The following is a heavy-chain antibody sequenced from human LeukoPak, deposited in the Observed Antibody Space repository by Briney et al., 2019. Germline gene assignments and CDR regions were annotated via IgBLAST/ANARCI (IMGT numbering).Heavy chain of an antibody. J-gene: IGHJ5*02. V-gene: IGHV4-34*01. Sequence: SETLSLTCAVYGGSFSGYYWSWIRQPPGKGLEWIGEINHSGSTNYNPSLKSRVTISVDTSKNQFSLKLSSVTAADTAVYYCARGFAFRWYSRRDWFDPWGQGTLVTVSS. CDR1: GGSFSGYY. CDR2: INHSGST. D-gene: IGHD6-13*01. CDR3: ARGFAFRWYSRRDWFDP.